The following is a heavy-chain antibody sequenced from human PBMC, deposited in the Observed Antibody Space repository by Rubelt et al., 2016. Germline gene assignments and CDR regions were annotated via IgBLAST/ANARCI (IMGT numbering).Heavy chain of an antibody. V-gene: IGHV4-34*01. J-gene: IGHJ6*02. Sequence: GSTNYNPSLKSRVTISVDTSKNQFSLKLSSVTAADTAVYYCARGGRFRFYYGMDVWGQGTTVTVPS. CDR3: ARGGRFRFYYGMDV. D-gene: IGHD3-10*01. CDR2: GST.